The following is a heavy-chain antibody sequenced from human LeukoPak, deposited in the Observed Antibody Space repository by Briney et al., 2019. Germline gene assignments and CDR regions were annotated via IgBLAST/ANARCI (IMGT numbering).Heavy chain of an antibody. Sequence: PSQTLSLTCAVSGGSISSGGYSWSWLRQPPGKGLEWIGYIYHSGSTYYNPSRKSRVTISVDRTKNQFSLELSSVTAAGRAVYYCGSMITFGGVIANDYWGQGTLVSVSS. CDR2: IYHSGST. J-gene: IGHJ4*02. D-gene: IGHD3-16*02. CDR1: GGSISSGGYS. V-gene: IGHV4-30-2*01. CDR3: GSMITFGGVIANDY.